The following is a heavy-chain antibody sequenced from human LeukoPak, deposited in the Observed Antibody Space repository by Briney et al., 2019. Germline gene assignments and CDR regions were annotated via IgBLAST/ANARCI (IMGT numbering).Heavy chain of an antibody. Sequence: NPSETLSLTCTVSGGSISSYYWSWIRQPPGKGLEWIGYIYYSGSTNYNPSLKSRVTISVDTSKNQFSLKLSSVTAADTAVYYCARAYRGGSGPTHYFDYWGQGTLVTVSS. V-gene: IGHV4-59*01. CDR1: GGSISSYY. D-gene: IGHD6-19*01. CDR3: ARAYRGGSGPTHYFDY. J-gene: IGHJ4*02. CDR2: IYYSGST.